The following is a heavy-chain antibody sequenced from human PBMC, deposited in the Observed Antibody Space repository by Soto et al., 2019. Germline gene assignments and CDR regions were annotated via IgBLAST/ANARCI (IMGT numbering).Heavy chain of an antibody. CDR3: ARHASYDFWSDYYFGIRRYFDY. Sequence: PSETLSLTCTVSGGSISSSSYYWGWIRQPPGKGLEWIGSIYYSGSTYYTTYLKSRVTISVDTSKNQFSLKLSSVTAADTAVYYCARHASYDFWSDYYFGIRRYFDYWGQGTLVTVSS. J-gene: IGHJ4*02. V-gene: IGHV4-39*01. D-gene: IGHD3-3*01. CDR2: IYYSGST. CDR1: GGSISSSSYY.